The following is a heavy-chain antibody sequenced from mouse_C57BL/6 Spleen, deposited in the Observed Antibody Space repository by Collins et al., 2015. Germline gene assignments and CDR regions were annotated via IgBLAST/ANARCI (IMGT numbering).Heavy chain of an antibody. CDR1: GYTFTDYA. Sequence: QVQLQQSGAELVRPGVSVKISCKGSGYTFTDYAMHWVKQSHAKSLEWIGVISTYYGDASYNQKFKGKATMTVDKSSSTAYMELARLTSEDSAIYYCARMGYGYGNYGAMDYWGQGTSVTVSS. J-gene: IGHJ4*01. D-gene: IGHD2-1*01. CDR2: ISTYYGDA. V-gene: IGHV1S137*01. CDR3: ARMGYGYGNYGAMDY.